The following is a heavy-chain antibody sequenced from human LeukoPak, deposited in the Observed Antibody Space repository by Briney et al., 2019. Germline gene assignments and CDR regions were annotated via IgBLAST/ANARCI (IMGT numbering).Heavy chain of an antibody. D-gene: IGHD3-16*01. CDR2: ISRNGDST. CDR3: AREGGDS. V-gene: IGHV3-64*01. Sequence: GGSLRPSCVGSGFTFSGFGMRWVRQAPGKELEHVSAISRNGDSTYYASSVKGRFTISRDDSKNTVYLRMGSLRTEDMGVDYCAREGGDSWGQGTLVTVSS. J-gene: IGHJ5*01. CDR1: GFTFSGFG.